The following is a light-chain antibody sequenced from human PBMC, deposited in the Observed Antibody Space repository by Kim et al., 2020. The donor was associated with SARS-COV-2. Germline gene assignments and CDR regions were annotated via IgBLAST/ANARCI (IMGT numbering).Light chain of an antibody. CDR1: NSNIGSNT. J-gene: IGLJ3*02. CDR2: SNN. CDR3: AAWDATLTAWM. V-gene: IGLV1-44*01. Sequence: GQRVTSSCSGSNSNIGSNTVNWYRQLPGTAPKLLIHSNNQRPSGVPDRVSGSKSGTSASLAISGLQSEDEADYYCAAWDATLTAWMFGGGTQLTVL.